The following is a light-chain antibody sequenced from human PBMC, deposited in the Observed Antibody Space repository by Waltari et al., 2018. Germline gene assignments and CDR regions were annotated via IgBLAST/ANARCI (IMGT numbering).Light chain of an antibody. CDR1: NLENNY. CDR3: GAWDISLSAWV. Sequence: QSVLTQPPSVSAAPGQRVTISCSNLENNYVSWYQQLPGTAPKLLIYDNDKRPSGIPDRFSGSKSGTSATLGITGLQTGDEADYYCGAWDISLSAWVFGGGTKLTVL. J-gene: IGLJ3*02. V-gene: IGLV1-51*01. CDR2: DND.